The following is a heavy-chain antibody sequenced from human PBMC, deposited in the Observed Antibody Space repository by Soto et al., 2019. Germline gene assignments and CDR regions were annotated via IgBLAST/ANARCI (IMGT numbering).Heavy chain of an antibody. V-gene: IGHV6-1*01. CDR3: ARAGRPHCSGGSCYSV. Sequence: SQTLSLTCAISGDSVSSNSAAWNWIRQSPSRGLEWLGRTYYRSKWYNDYAVSVKSRITINPDTSKNQFSLQLNSVTPEDTAVYYCARAGRPHCSGGSCYSVWDQGTLVTVS. D-gene: IGHD2-15*01. CDR1: GDSVSSNSAA. CDR2: TYYRSKWYN. J-gene: IGHJ4*02.